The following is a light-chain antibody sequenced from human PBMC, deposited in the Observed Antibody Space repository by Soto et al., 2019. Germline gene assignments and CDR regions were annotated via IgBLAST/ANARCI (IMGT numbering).Light chain of an antibody. CDR1: SSDGCGYNY. CDR2: DVS. Sequence: QAVXTQPASVSGSPGQSITLSCPGTSSDGCGYNYVSWYQQHPGKAPKFMIYDVSNRPSGVSNRFSGSKSGNTASLTISGLQAEDEADYYCSSYTTSNTRQIVFGTGTKVTVL. V-gene: IGLV2-14*01. CDR3: SSYTTSNTRQIV. J-gene: IGLJ1*01.